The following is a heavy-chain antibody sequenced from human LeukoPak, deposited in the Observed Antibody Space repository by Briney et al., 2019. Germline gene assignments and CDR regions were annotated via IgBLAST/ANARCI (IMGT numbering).Heavy chain of an antibody. CDR2: IKQDGSEK. Sequence: GGSLRLSCAASGFTFSSYAMSWVRQAPGKGLEWVANIKQDGSEKYYVDSVKGRFTISRDNAKNSLYLQMNSLRAEDTAVYYCARVRYFDWLSIDYWGQGTLVTVSS. CDR3: ARVRYFDWLSIDY. CDR1: GFTFSSYA. J-gene: IGHJ4*02. V-gene: IGHV3-7*01. D-gene: IGHD3-9*01.